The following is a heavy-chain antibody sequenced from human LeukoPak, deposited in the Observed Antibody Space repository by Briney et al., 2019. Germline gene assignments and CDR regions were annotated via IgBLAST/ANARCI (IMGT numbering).Heavy chain of an antibody. J-gene: IGHJ4*02. V-gene: IGHV3-30*18. CDR2: ISYDGSNK. Sequence: GGSLRLSCAASGFTFSSYGMHWVRQAPGKGLEWVAVISYDGSNKYYADSVKGRFTFSRDNSKNTLYLQMNSLRAEDTAVYYCAKEVVYDSSGYSFYFDYWGQGTLVTVSS. D-gene: IGHD3-22*01. CDR3: AKEVVYDSSGYSFYFDY. CDR1: GFTFSSYG.